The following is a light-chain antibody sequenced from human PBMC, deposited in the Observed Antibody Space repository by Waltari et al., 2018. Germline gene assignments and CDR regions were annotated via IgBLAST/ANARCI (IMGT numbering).Light chain of an antibody. Sequence: EILMTQSPATLSVSPGERATLSRRASQSVSSNLAWYQQKPGQAPRLLIYGASTRATGIPARFSGSGSGTEFTLTISSLQSEDFAVYYCQQYHNWPPLTFGGGTKVEMK. J-gene: IGKJ4*01. CDR2: GAS. V-gene: IGKV3-15*01. CDR3: QQYHNWPPLT. CDR1: QSVSSN.